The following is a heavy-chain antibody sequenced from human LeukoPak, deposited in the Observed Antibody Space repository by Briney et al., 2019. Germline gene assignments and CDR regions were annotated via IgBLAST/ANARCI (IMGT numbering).Heavy chain of an antibody. Sequence: SETLSLTCTVSGGSISSYYWSWIRQPPGKGLEWIGYIYYSGSTNYNPSLKSRVTISVDTSKNQFSLKLSSVTAADTAVYYCARGFLYSGSYGVFDYWGQGTLVTVSS. J-gene: IGHJ4*02. CDR3: ARGFLYSGSYGVFDY. CDR1: GGSISSYY. CDR2: IYYSGST. D-gene: IGHD1-26*01. V-gene: IGHV4-59*12.